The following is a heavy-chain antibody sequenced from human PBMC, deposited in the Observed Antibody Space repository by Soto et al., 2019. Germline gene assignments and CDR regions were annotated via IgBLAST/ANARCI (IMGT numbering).Heavy chain of an antibody. V-gene: IGHV3-74*01. Sequence: PVGSLRLSCAASGFTCSNYWTHWGRQAPGKGPVWVSGIKNDGSLTTYADSVKGRFTISRDNAKNTLFLQLNSLRAEDTAVYFCVLEKTPTNLEYWGQGTQVTVSS. CDR2: IKNDGSLT. CDR3: VLEKTPTNLEY. CDR1: GFTCSNYW. D-gene: IGHD1-1*01. J-gene: IGHJ4*02.